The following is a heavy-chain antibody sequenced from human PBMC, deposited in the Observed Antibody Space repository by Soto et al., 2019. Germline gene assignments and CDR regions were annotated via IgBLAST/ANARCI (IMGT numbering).Heavy chain of an antibody. CDR2: MSSSGGAI. Sequence: PGGSLRLSCAASGFIYTDYYMSWIRQAPGKGLEWVSYMSSSGGAIYYGDSVKGRFTISRDNAKNSLYLQMNSLRAEDTAVYYCARSSLYAYCGGDCYSAFDIWGQGTTVTVSS. V-gene: IGHV3-11*01. CDR3: ARSSLYAYCGGDCYSAFDI. D-gene: IGHD2-21*02. J-gene: IGHJ3*02. CDR1: GFIYTDYY.